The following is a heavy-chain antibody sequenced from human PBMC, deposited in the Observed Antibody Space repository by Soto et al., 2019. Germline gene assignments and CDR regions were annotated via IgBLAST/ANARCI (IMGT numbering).Heavy chain of an antibody. CDR3: TKARLWGGDGYNSYYYNAMDV. Sequence: QLVESGGGLVQPGMSLRLSCAASGFTFDDYAMYWVRQVPGKGLERVSGISWNSGRIGYADSVKGRFTISRDNAKNSLYLQMNSLRPEDTALYYCTKARLWGGDGYNSYYYNAMDVWGQGTTVTVSS. CDR1: GFTFDDYA. J-gene: IGHJ6*02. CDR2: ISWNSGRI. V-gene: IGHV3-9*01. D-gene: IGHD3-16*01.